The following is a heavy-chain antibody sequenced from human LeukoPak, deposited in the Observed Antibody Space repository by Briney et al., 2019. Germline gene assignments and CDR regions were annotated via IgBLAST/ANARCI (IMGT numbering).Heavy chain of an antibody. D-gene: IGHD1-26*01. Sequence: SVKVSCKASGYTFTSYGISWVRQAPGQGLEWMGGIIPIFGTANYAQKFQGRVTITTDESTSTAYMELSSLRSEDTAVYYCARTRKVGGPLDYWGQGTLVTVSS. CDR3: ARTRKVGGPLDY. CDR1: GYTFTSYG. CDR2: IIPIFGTA. V-gene: IGHV1-69*05. J-gene: IGHJ4*02.